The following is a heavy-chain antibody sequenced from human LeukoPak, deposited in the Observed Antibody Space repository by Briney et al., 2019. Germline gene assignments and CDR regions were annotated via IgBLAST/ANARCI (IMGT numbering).Heavy chain of an antibody. J-gene: IGHJ4*02. CDR1: GFTLSSYS. Sequence: GGSLRLSCAASGFTLSSYSMNWVRQAPGKGLEWVSYISSSSSMIYYADSVKGRFTISRDNAKNSLYLQMKSLRDEDTAIYYCARDYGDLPARVPYFDYWGQGTLVTVSS. CDR3: ARDYGDLPARVPYFDY. CDR2: ISSSSSMI. D-gene: IGHD4-17*01. V-gene: IGHV3-48*02.